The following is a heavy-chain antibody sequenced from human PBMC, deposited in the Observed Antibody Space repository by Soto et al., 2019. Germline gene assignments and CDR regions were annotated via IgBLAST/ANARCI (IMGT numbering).Heavy chain of an antibody. CDR2: ISFSSSTI. CDR3: ARDNGMAGSFDP. D-gene: IGHD2-8*01. Sequence: GGSLRLSXAASGFIFSTYSMNWVRQAPGKGLEWVSYISFSSSTIFYADSVRGRFTISRDNAKNSLYLQMNTLRDEDTAVYYCARDNGMAGSFDPWGQGTLVTVSS. J-gene: IGHJ5*02. V-gene: IGHV3-48*02. CDR1: GFIFSTYS.